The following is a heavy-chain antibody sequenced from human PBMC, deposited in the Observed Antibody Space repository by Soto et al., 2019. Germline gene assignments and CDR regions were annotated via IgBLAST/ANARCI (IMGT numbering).Heavy chain of an antibody. CDR3: ARVPLPSDSSVYYYAHWFAP. V-gene: IGHV3-21*01. D-gene: IGHD3-22*01. J-gene: IGHJ5*02. CDR2: ISSSSSYI. Sequence: PGGSLRLSCAASGFTFSSYSMNWVRQAPGKGLEWVSSISSSSSYIYYADSVRGRFTISRDNAKNSLYLQMNSLRAEDTAVYYCARVPLPSDSSVYYYAHWFAPLGKGTLVTVSS. CDR1: GFTFSSYS.